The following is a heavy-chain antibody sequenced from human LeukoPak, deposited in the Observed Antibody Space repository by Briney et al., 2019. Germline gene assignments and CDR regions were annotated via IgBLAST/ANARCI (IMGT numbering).Heavy chain of an antibody. J-gene: IGHJ4*02. CDR1: GYTFTSYY. CDR2: INPSGGST. Sequence: ASVKVSCKASGYTFTSYYMHWVRQAPGQGLEWMGIINPSGGSTSYAQKFQGRVTMTRDTSTSTVYMELSSLRSEDTAVYYCARRSGHCGGDCYPLYYFDYWGQGTLVTVSS. D-gene: IGHD2-21*02. V-gene: IGHV1-46*01. CDR3: ARRSGHCGGDCYPLYYFDY.